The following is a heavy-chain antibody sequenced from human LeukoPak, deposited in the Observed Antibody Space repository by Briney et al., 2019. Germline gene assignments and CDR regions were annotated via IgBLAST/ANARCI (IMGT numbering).Heavy chain of an antibody. D-gene: IGHD1-26*01. CDR2: IRFDDTSK. CDR3: AKDLKVGATYYYYMDV. Sequence: PGGSLRLSCAAYGFTFSNYGMHWVRQAPGKGLGWDAFIRFDDTSKFYADCVKGRVTIFRDNSKNMLSLQMNSLRVEDTAVYYCAKDLKVGATYYYYMDVWGKGTTVSVSS. CDR1: GFTFSNYG. V-gene: IGHV3-30*02. J-gene: IGHJ6*03.